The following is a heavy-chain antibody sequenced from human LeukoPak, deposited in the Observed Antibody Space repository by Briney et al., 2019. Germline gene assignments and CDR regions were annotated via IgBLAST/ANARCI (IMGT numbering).Heavy chain of an antibody. CDR1: GFTFSSYA. Sequence: GGSLRLSCAASGFTFSSYAMHWVRQAPGKGLEWVAVISYDGSNKYYADSVKGRFTISRDNSKNTLYLQMNSLRAEDTAVYYCAKDRYYYGSGSYSTFDYWGQGTLVTVPS. V-gene: IGHV3-30-3*01. D-gene: IGHD3-10*01. J-gene: IGHJ4*02. CDR2: ISYDGSNK. CDR3: AKDRYYYGSGSYSTFDY.